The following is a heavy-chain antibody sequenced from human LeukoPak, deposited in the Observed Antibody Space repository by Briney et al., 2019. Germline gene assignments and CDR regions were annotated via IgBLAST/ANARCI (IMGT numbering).Heavy chain of an antibody. D-gene: IGHD5-24*01. Sequence: TTSETLSLTCTVSGGSISSSSYYWGWIRQPPGKGLEWIGSIYYSGSTYYNPSLKSRVAISVDTSKNQFSLKLSSVTAADTAVYYCARRDYVDYWGQGTLVTVSS. CDR2: IYYSGST. CDR3: ARRDYVDY. J-gene: IGHJ4*02. V-gene: IGHV4-39*01. CDR1: GGSISSSSYY.